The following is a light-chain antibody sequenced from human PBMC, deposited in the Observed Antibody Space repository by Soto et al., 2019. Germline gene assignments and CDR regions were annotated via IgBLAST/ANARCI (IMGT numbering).Light chain of an antibody. V-gene: IGLV6-57*04. Sequence: NFMLTQPHSVSESPGKTVTISCTRSSGSIASNYVQWYQQRPGSAPTTVIYEDNQRPSGLPDRFSGSIDSSSNSASLTISGLKTEDEADYYCQSYESSPGVVFGGGTLLTVL. J-gene: IGLJ2*01. CDR3: QSYESSPGVV. CDR2: EDN. CDR1: SGSIASNY.